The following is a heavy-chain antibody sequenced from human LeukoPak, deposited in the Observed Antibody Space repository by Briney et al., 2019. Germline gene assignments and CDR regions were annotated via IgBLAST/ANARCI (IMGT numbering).Heavy chain of an antibody. V-gene: IGHV4-34*01. J-gene: IGHJ4*02. CDR1: GGSFSGYY. CDR2: INHSGST. CDR3: ARGFLLPGGAKHLDY. D-gene: IGHD1-26*01. Sequence: SETLSLTCAVYGGSFSGYYWSWIRQPPGKGLEWIGEINHSGSTNYNPSLKSRVTISVDTSKNQFSLKLSSVTAADTAVYYCARGFLLPGGAKHLDYWGQGTLVTVSS.